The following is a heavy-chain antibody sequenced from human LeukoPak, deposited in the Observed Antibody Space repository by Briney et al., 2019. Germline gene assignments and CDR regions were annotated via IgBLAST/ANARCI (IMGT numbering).Heavy chain of an antibody. D-gene: IGHD3-3*01. Sequence: GGSLRLSCAASGFTFNNYWMHWVRQAPGKGLVWVSRINSDGSTTNYADSVKGRFTISRDNAKNTLYLQMNSLRAEDTAVYYCAKGAAEGITIFGVAHYFDYWGQGTLVTVSS. J-gene: IGHJ4*02. CDR3: AKGAAEGITIFGVAHYFDY. CDR1: GFTFNNYW. V-gene: IGHV3-74*01. CDR2: INSDGSTT.